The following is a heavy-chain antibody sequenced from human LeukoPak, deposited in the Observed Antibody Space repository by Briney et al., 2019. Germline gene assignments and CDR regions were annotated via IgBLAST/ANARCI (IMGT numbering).Heavy chain of an antibody. J-gene: IGHJ4*02. CDR2: INPNSGGT. CDR1: GYTFTGYY. D-gene: IGHD3-9*01. Sequence: ASVKVSCKASGYTFTGYYMHWVRQAPGQGLEWMGWINPNSGGTNYAQKFQGRVTMTRDTSISTAYMELSRRRSDDTAVYYCARGLSRYFDPFDYWGQGTLVTVSS. CDR3: ARGLSRYFDPFDY. V-gene: IGHV1-2*02.